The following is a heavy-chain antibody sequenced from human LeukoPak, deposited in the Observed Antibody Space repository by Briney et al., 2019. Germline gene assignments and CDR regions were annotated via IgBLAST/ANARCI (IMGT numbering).Heavy chain of an antibody. J-gene: IGHJ4*02. CDR1: GFTFSSYW. Sequence: PGGSLRLSCAASGFTFSSYWMSWVRQAPGKGLEWVANIKQDGSEKYYVDSVKGRFTISRDNAKNSLYLQMNSLRAEDTAAYYCARDRHGNLQPAATVDYWGQGTLVTVSS. CDR3: ARDRHGNLQPAATVDY. D-gene: IGHD2-2*01. CDR2: IKQDGSEK. V-gene: IGHV3-7*01.